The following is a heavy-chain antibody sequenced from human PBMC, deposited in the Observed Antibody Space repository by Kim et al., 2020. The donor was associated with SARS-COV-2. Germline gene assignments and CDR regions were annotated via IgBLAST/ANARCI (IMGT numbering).Heavy chain of an antibody. CDR2: IIPIFGTA. CDR1: GGTFSSYA. CDR3: AGGEYYDFWSGYSYYFDY. V-gene: IGHV1-69*13. D-gene: IGHD3-3*01. J-gene: IGHJ4*02. Sequence: SVKVSCKASGGTFSSYAISWVRQAPGQGLEWMGGIIPIFGTANYAQKFQGRVTITADESTSTAYMELSSLRSEDTAVYYCAGGEYYDFWSGYSYYFDYWGQGTLVTVSS.